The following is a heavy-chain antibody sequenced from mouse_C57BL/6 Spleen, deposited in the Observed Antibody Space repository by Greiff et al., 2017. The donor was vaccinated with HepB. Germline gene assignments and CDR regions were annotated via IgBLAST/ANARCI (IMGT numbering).Heavy chain of an antibody. CDR2: INPNNGGT. D-gene: IGHD2-4*01. V-gene: IGHV1-26*01. CDR3: ASYDYYFDY. Sequence: EVQLQQSGPELVKPGASVKISCKASGYKFTDYYMNWVKQSHGKSLEWIGDINPNNGGTSYNQKFKGKATLTVDKSSSTAYMELRCLTSEDSAVYYCASYDYYFDYWGQGTTLTVSS. J-gene: IGHJ2*01. CDR1: GYKFTDYY.